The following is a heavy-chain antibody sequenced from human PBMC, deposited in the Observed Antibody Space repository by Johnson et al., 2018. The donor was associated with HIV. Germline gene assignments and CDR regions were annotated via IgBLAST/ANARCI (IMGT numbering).Heavy chain of an antibody. CDR1: GFTFDDYA. CDR3: AKAVKWGVDAFDI. D-gene: IGHD1-26*01. V-gene: IGHV3-9*01. CDR2: ISWNSGTL. Sequence: VQLVESGGGLVQPGRSLRLSCAASGFTFDDYAMHWVRQAPGKGLEWVSRISWNSGTLAYADSVQGRFTISRDNPKNSRYLQMTTLRVEDTALYYCAKAVKWGVDAFDIWGQGTMVTVSS. J-gene: IGHJ3*02.